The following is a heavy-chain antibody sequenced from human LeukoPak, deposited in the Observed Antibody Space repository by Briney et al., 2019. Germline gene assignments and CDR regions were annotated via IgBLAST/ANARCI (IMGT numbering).Heavy chain of an antibody. Sequence: PSETLSPTCTVSGGSIRSDYWGWIRQPPGKGLEWIGNIYYSGSTNYNPSLKSRVTLSVDTSKKQFSLNLSAVTAADTAVYYCARAETGAVYNSWGQGTLVTVSS. CDR3: ARAETGAVYNS. CDR1: GGSIRSDY. J-gene: IGHJ4*02. CDR2: IYYSGST. V-gene: IGHV4-59*01. D-gene: IGHD2-8*02.